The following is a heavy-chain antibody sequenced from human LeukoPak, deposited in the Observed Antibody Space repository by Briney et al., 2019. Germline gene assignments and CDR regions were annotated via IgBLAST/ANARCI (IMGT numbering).Heavy chain of an antibody. D-gene: IGHD2-2*02. CDR3: ARSPGVCSTSCYKTYYYYGMDV. CDR1: GFTFSSYG. V-gene: IGHV3-33*01. J-gene: IGHJ6*02. CDR2: IWYDGSNK. Sequence: GGSLRLSCAASGFTFSSYGMHWVRQAPGKGLEWVAVIWYDGSNKYYADSVKGRFTISRDNSKNTLYLQMNSLRAEDTAVYYCARSPGVCSTSCYKTYYYYGMDVWGQGTTVTVSS.